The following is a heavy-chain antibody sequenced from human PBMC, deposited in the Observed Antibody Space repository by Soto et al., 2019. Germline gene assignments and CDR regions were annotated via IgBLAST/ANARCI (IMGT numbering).Heavy chain of an antibody. CDR1: GGSISSGGYY. Sequence: SETLSLTCTVSGGSISSGGYYWSWIRQHPGKGLEWIGYIYYSGSTYYNPSLKSRVTISVDTSKNRFSLKLSSVTAADTAVYYCARGKLTYYYGMDVWGQGTTVTVSS. V-gene: IGHV4-31*03. D-gene: IGHD1-7*01. CDR2: IYYSGST. CDR3: ARGKLTYYYGMDV. J-gene: IGHJ6*02.